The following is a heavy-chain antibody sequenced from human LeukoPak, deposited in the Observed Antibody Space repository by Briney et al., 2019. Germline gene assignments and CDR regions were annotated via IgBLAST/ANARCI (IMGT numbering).Heavy chain of an antibody. V-gene: IGHV3-30-3*01. CDR2: ISYDGSNK. J-gene: IGHJ4*02. CDR3: AGAIVVVPAASLAY. D-gene: IGHD2-2*01. CDR1: GFTFSSYA. Sequence: PGGSLRLSCAASGFTFSSYAMHWVRQAPGKGLEWVAVISYDGSNKYYADSVKGRFTISRDNSKNTLYLQMNSLRAEDTAVYYCAGAIVVVPAASLAYWGQGTLVTVSS.